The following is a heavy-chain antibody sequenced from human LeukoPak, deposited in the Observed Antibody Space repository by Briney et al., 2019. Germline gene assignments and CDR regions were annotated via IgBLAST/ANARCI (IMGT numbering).Heavy chain of an antibody. CDR3: ARDGLRRPPTPYCGGDCPLDY. V-gene: IGHV3-20*04. J-gene: IGHJ4*02. Sequence: PGGSLRLSCAASGFTFDDYAMSWVRQTPGKGLEWVSGTNWDGGRTGYADSVKGRFTISRDNAKNSLYLQMNSLRVEDTAMYYCARDGLRRPPTPYCGGDCPLDYRGQGTLVSVSS. CDR2: TNWDGGRT. CDR1: GFTFDDYA. D-gene: IGHD2-21*02.